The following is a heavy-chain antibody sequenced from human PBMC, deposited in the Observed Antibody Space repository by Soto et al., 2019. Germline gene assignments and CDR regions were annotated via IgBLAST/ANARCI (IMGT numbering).Heavy chain of an antibody. CDR3: AFYGSPGNWFDP. V-gene: IGHV1-69*01. Sequence: QVQLVQSGAKVKKPGSSVKVSCKASRGTFSSYAISWVRQAPGQGLEWVGGIIPIFGTTTYAQKFRGRVTIIADESTSTAYMALSSLRFEYTGVSFCAFYGSPGNWFDPWGQGTLVTVSS. J-gene: IGHJ5*02. CDR1: RGTFSSYA. CDR2: IIPIFGTT. D-gene: IGHD4-17*01.